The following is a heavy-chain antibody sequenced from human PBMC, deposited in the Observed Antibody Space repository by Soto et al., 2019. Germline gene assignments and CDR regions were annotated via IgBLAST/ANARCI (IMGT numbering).Heavy chain of an antibody. V-gene: IGHV4-39*07. CDR2: INHRGSV. Sequence: SETLSLTCTVSGGGSISSSSYFWGWIRQPPGKGLEWIGSINHRGSVYYNPSLKSRVTISLDTSKNQFSLHLSSVTAADTAVYYCASAFDWIFDTAMPRVDYWGQGALVTVSS. CDR3: ASAFDWIFDTAMPRVDY. CDR1: GGGSISSSSYF. J-gene: IGHJ4*02. D-gene: IGHD5-18*01.